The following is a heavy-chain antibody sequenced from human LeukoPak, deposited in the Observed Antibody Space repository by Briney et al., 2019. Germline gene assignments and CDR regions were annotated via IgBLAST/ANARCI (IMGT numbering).Heavy chain of an antibody. CDR1: GFTFSSYA. J-gene: IGHJ4*02. V-gene: IGHV3-23*01. CDR2: ISGGGDST. D-gene: IGHD2/OR15-2a*01. CDR3: ASVIVRGDGRYYFDY. Sequence: GGSLRLSCAASGFTFSSYAMTWVRQAPGEGLEWVSAISGGGDSTYYPDSVKGRFSISRDNAKNTLYLQVNGLRAEDTAVYYCASVIVRGDGRYYFDYWGQGTLVTASS.